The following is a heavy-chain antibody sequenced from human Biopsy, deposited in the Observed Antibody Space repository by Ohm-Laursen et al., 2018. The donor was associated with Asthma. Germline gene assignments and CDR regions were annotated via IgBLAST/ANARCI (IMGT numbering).Heavy chain of an antibody. V-gene: IGHV3-30*01. D-gene: IGHD1-1*01. CDR2: ISKDASTQ. Sequence: SLRLSCAAPGFSFSNFAIHWVRQAPGKGLEWVGVISKDASTQDYADSVKGRFTMARDNSKNTLDLQMNSLREEDTAVYYCVRDGTDDAFDIWGQGTVVSASS. CDR3: VRDGTDDAFDI. CDR1: GFSFSNFA. J-gene: IGHJ3*02.